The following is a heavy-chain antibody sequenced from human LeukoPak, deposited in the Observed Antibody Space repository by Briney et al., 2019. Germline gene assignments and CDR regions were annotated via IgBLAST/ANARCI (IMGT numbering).Heavy chain of an antibody. CDR3: ARETYYYDSSGYLHYFDY. V-gene: IGHV4-59*12. Sequence: SETLSLTCTVSGGSISSYYWSWIRQPPGKGLEWIGYIYYSGSTNHNPSLKSRVTISVDTSKNQFSLKLSSVTAADTAVYYCARETYYYDSSGYLHYFDYWGQGTLVTVSS. CDR1: GGSISSYY. J-gene: IGHJ4*02. D-gene: IGHD3-22*01. CDR2: IYYSGST.